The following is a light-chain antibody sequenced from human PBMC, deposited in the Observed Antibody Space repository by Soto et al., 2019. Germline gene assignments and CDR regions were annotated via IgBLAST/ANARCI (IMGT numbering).Light chain of an antibody. J-gene: IGKJ1*01. CDR2: DAS. CDR1: QSISRS. V-gene: IGKV3-15*01. Sequence: ILLTQSPGTLSLSTGEKATLSCRASQSISRSLAWYQQKPGQAPRLLISDASTRATGIPARFSGSGSGTDFTLTISSLQPDDFATYYCQHYNSYSEAFGQGTKVDI. CDR3: QHYNSYSEA.